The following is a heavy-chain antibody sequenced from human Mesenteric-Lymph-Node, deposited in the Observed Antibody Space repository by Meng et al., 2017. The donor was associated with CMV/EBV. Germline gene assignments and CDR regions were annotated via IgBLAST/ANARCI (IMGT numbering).Heavy chain of an antibody. CDR3: ARGGSEYHDFWSGYWN. CDR2: ISSSSGYI. D-gene: IGHD3-3*01. CDR1: AFTFSSHS. J-gene: IGHJ4*02. Sequence: GESLKISCAASAFTFSSHSMSWVRQAPGKGLEWVSSISSSSGYIYYADSVKGRFTISRDNAKNSLFLQMNSLRAEDTAVYYCARGGSEYHDFWSGYWNWGQGTLVTVSS. V-gene: IGHV3-21*01.